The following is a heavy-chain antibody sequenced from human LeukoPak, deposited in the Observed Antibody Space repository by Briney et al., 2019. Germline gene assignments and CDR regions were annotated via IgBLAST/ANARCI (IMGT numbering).Heavy chain of an antibody. CDR2: INWNGGST. Sequence: GGSLRLSCAASGFTFDDYGMSWVRQAPGKGLEWVSGINWNGGSTGYADSVKGRFTISRDNAKNSLYLQMNSLRAEDTALYYCARLGVVGATEYYFGYWGQGTLVTVSS. D-gene: IGHD1-26*01. V-gene: IGHV3-20*04. CDR3: ARLGVVGATEYYFGY. J-gene: IGHJ4*02. CDR1: GFTFDDYG.